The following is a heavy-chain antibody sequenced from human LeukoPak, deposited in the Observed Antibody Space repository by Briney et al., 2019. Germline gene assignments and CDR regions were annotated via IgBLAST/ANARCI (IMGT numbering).Heavy chain of an antibody. Sequence: ASVKVSCKASGYTFATYGISWVRQARGQGLEWMGWISGYNGKTNYAKNLQGRVTMTTDTATNTAYLVLRSLRSDDTAVYYCARGCSSWYDGCYFDFWGQGSLVNVSS. CDR1: GYTFATYG. CDR3: ARGCSSWYDGCYFDF. CDR2: ISGYNGKT. D-gene: IGHD6-13*01. J-gene: IGHJ4*02. V-gene: IGHV1-18*01.